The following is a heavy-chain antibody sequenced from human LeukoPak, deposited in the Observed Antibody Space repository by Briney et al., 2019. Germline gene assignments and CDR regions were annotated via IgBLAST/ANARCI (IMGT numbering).Heavy chain of an antibody. CDR1: GGSISSSSYY. CDR2: IYYSGST. D-gene: IGHD3-10*01. J-gene: IGHJ3*02. CDR3: TRDSRARGDAFDI. V-gene: IGHV4-39*07. Sequence: PSETLSLTCTVSGGSISSSSYYWGWIRQPPGKGLEWIGSIYYSGSTYYNPSLKSRVTMSVDTSKNQFSLNLSSVTAADTAVYYCTRDSRARGDAFDIWGQGTMVTVSS.